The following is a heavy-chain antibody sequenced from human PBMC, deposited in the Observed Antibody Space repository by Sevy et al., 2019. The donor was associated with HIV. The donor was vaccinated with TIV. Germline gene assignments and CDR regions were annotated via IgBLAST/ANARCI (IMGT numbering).Heavy chain of an antibody. D-gene: IGHD6-19*01. V-gene: IGHV1-46*01. J-gene: IGHJ5*02. Sequence: ASVKVSCKASGYTFTSYYMHWVRQAPGQGLEWMGIINPSGGSTSYAQKFQGRVTMTRDTSTSTVYMELSSLRSEDTAVYYCARALGGIAVAGPTGWFDPWGQGTLVTVSS. CDR3: ARALGGIAVAGPTGWFDP. CDR1: GYTFTSYY. CDR2: INPSGGST.